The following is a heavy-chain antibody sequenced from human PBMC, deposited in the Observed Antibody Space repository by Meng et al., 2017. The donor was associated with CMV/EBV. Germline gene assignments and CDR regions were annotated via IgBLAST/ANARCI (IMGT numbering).Heavy chain of an antibody. J-gene: IGHJ4*02. CDR2: ISAYNCNT. D-gene: IGHD2-15*01. CDR3: ARMEVGGGSCYSDY. V-gene: IGHV1-18*01. Sequence: QFQAVQAWAEVKKPGASVKVTCKASVYTFTSYGISWGRQAPGQGLEWMGWISAYNCNTNYAQKLQGRVTMTTDTSTSTAYMELRSLRSDDTAVYYCARMEVGGGSCYSDYWGQGTLVTVSS. CDR1: VYTFTSYG.